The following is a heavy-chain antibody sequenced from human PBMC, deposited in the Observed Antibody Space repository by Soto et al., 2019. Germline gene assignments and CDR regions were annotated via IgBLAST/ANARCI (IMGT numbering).Heavy chain of an antibody. Sequence: SETLSLTCTVYGESFSDNYWSWIRQSPGKGLEWIGEINHSGSTNYNPSLESRVVISADTSKNQFSLNLRSVTAADTAVYYCARRSAIEAAPTQTLDYWGQGTLVTVSS. CDR2: INHSGST. J-gene: IGHJ4*02. CDR3: ARRSAIEAAPTQTLDY. V-gene: IGHV4-34*01. CDR1: GESFSDNY. D-gene: IGHD6-13*01.